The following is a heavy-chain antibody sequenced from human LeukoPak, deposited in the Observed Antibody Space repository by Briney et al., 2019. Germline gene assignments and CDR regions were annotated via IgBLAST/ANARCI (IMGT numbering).Heavy chain of an antibody. V-gene: IGHV3-66*01. Sequence: PGGSLRLSCAASGFTVSRNYMSWVRQAPGKGLEWVSVIYSGGTTYYADSVKGRFTISRDNSKNTLYLQVNSLRAEDTAVYYCASGGYYYDSDDAFDIWGQGTMVTVSS. J-gene: IGHJ3*02. CDR2: IYSGGTT. CDR1: GFTVSRNY. D-gene: IGHD3-10*01. CDR3: ASGGYYYDSDDAFDI.